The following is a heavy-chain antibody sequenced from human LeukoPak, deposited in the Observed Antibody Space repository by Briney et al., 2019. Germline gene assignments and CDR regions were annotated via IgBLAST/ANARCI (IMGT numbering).Heavy chain of an antibody. CDR3: ARDSSYSEYFDY. CDR1: GFTFSSYA. CDR2: ISYDGSNK. J-gene: IGHJ4*02. Sequence: PGGSLRLSCAASGFTFSSYAMHWVRQAPGKGLEWVAVISYDGSNKYYADSVKGRFTISRDNSKNTLYLQMNSLRAEDTAVYYCARDSSYSEYFDYWGQGTLVTVSS. V-gene: IGHV3-30-3*01. D-gene: IGHD4-11*01.